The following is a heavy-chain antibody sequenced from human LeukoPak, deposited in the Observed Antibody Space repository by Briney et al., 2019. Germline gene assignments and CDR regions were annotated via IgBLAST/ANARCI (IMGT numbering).Heavy chain of an antibody. CDR2: IYYSGRT. V-gene: IGHV4-59*01. CDR1: GGSISSYY. J-gene: IGHJ3*02. Sequence: SETLSLTCTVSGGSISSYYWSWIRQPPGKGLEWIGYIYYSGRTNYNPSLKSRVTISVDTSKNQFSLKLSSVTAADTAVYYCARDQGLDYCSGGSCYGDAFDIWGQGTMVTVSS. D-gene: IGHD2-15*01. CDR3: ARDQGLDYCSGGSCYGDAFDI.